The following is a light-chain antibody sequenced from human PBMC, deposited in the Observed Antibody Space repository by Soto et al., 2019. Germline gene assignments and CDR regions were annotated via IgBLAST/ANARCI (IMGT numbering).Light chain of an antibody. CDR1: SSNIGNNY. V-gene: IGLV1-51*01. Sequence: QSVLTQPPSVSAAPGQKVTISCSGSSSNIGNNYISWYQQLPGTAPKLLISDNDKRPSGIPDRFSGSKSGTSATLGITGLQTGDEAGYYCGTWDSSLSAVVFGGGTKVTVL. J-gene: IGLJ2*01. CDR3: GTWDSSLSAVV. CDR2: DND.